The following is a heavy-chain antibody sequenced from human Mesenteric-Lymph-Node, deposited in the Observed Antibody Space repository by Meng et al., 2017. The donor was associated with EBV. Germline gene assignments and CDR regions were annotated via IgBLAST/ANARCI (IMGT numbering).Heavy chain of an antibody. CDR2: IFHSGGT. CDR1: GGPISNSNW. J-gene: IGHJ4*02. CDR3: ARITFGGAIGD. D-gene: IGHD3-16*02. V-gene: IGHV4-4*02. Sequence: QVKLRESGPGLLKPSGAVPLPCAVAGGPISNSNWWSWVRQPPGKGLQWIGEIFHSGGTNYNPSLKSRVTISVDKSKNQFSLKVNSLTAADTAVYYCARITFGGAIGDWGQGTLVTVSS.